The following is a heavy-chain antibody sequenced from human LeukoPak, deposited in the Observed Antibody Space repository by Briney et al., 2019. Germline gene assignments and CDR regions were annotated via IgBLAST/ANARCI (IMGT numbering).Heavy chain of an antibody. Sequence: SVKVSCKASGGTFSSYAISWVRQAPGQGLEWMGGIIPIFGTANYAQKFQGGVTITADKSTSTAYMELSSLRSEDTAVYYCARVLGLYDSSGYYEDYWGQGTLVTVSS. CDR1: GGTFSSYA. CDR3: ARVLGLYDSSGYYEDY. J-gene: IGHJ4*02. V-gene: IGHV1-69*06. D-gene: IGHD3-22*01. CDR2: IIPIFGTA.